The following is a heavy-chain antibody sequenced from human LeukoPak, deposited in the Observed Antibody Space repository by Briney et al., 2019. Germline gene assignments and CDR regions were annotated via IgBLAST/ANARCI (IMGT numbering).Heavy chain of an antibody. CDR2: INHSGST. Sequence: SETLSLTCAVYGGSFSGYYWSWIRQPPGKGLEWIGEINHSGSTNYNPSLKSRVTISVDTSKNQFSLKLSSVTAADTAVYYCARHRIAVAGTSGWFDPWGQGTLVTVSS. CDR1: GGSFSGYY. D-gene: IGHD6-19*01. V-gene: IGHV4-34*01. J-gene: IGHJ5*02. CDR3: ARHRIAVAGTSGWFDP.